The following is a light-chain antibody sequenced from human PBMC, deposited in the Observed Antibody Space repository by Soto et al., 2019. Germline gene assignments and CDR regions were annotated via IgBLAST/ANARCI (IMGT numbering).Light chain of an antibody. J-gene: IGKJ5*01. CDR1: QGISSF. V-gene: IGKV1-9*01. CDR2: AAS. CDR3: QQLYIFPLT. Sequence: DIHLTQSPSFLSASVGDRVTITCRASQGISSFLAWYQQKPGKAPNLLMYAASTLQSGVPSRVSGGESGTEYTLTISSLQPEDSATYYCQQLYIFPLTFGQGTRLEIK.